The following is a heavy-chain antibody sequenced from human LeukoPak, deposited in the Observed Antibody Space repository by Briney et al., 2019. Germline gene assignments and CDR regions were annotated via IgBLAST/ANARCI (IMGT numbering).Heavy chain of an antibody. CDR2: IIPIFGTA. CDR1: GGTFSSYT. J-gene: IGHJ6*03. V-gene: IGHV1-69*05. Sequence: ASVKVSCKASGGTFSSYTISWVRQAPGQELEWMGGIIPIFGTANYAQKFQGRVTITTDESTSTAYMELSSLRSEDTAVYYCARVASGYYHYHYYYMDVWGKGTTVIVSS. D-gene: IGHD3-22*01. CDR3: ARVASGYYHYHYYYMDV.